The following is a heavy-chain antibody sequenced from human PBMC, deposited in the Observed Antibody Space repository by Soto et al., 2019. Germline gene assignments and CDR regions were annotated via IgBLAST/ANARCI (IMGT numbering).Heavy chain of an antibody. CDR1: GYSFTSYW. Sequence: GESLKISCKGSGYSFTSYWISWVRQMPGKGLEWMGIIYPGDSDTSYSPSFQGHVTISADKSISTAYLQWSSLKASDTAMYYCAMRRVRYLFCFQYAFDVWGQGTMVTVSS. V-gene: IGHV5-51*01. CDR3: AMRRVRYLFCFQYAFDV. D-gene: IGHD3-16*02. J-gene: IGHJ3*01. CDR2: IYPGDSDT.